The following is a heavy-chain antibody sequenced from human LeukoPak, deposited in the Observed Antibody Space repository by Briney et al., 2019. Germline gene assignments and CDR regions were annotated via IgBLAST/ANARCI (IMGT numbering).Heavy chain of an antibody. CDR3: AKGSGYSSGWSHGIGY. CDR2: ISGSGGST. CDR1: GFTFSSYA. Sequence: GGPLRLSCAASGFTFSSYAMSWVRQAPGKGLEWVSAISGSGGSTYYADSVKGRFTISRDNSKNTLYLQMNSLRAEDTAVYYCAKGSGYSSGWSHGIGYWGQGTLVTVSS. D-gene: IGHD6-19*01. V-gene: IGHV3-23*01. J-gene: IGHJ4*02.